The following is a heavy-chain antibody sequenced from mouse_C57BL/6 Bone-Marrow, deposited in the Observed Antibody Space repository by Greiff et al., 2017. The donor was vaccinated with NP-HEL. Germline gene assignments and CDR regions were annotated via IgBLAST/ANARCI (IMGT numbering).Heavy chain of an antibody. J-gene: IGHJ2*01. CDR3: ARQRVPVSLRYFDY. Sequence: EVKLVESGGDLVKPGGSLKLSCAASGFTFSSYGMSWVRQTPDKRLEWVATISSGGSYTYYPDSVKGRFTISRDNAKNTLYLQMSSLKSEDTAMYYCARQRVPVSLRYFDYWGQGTTLTVSS. V-gene: IGHV5-6*01. D-gene: IGHD1-1*01. CDR1: GFTFSSYG. CDR2: ISSGGSYT.